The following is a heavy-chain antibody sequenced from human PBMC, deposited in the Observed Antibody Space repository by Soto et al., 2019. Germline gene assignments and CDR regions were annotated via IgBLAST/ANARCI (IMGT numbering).Heavy chain of an antibody. Sequence: ASVKVSCKASGYTFTGYYMHWVRQAPGQGLEWMGWINPNSGGTNYAQKFQGWVTMTRDTSISTAYMELSRLRSDDTAVYYCASELVGGTPGYGMDVWGQGTTVTVSS. CDR3: ASELVGGTPGYGMDV. V-gene: IGHV1-2*04. J-gene: IGHJ6*02. CDR1: GYTFTGYY. D-gene: IGHD1-7*01. CDR2: INPNSGGT.